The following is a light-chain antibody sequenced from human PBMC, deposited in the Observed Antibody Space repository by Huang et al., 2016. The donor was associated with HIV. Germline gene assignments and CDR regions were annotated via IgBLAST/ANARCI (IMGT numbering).Light chain of an antibody. V-gene: IGKV4-1*01. CDR2: WAS. CDR1: KHVGCS. Sequence: DIVMTQSPDSLAVSLGGRATINCKSSKHVGCSFDWYQQKPGHSPKLLIYWASTRAFGVPDRFSGSGSGTDFTLTISSLQAADVAVYYCQQHYSSPWTFGQGTKVEIK. CDR3: QQHYSSPWT. J-gene: IGKJ1*01.